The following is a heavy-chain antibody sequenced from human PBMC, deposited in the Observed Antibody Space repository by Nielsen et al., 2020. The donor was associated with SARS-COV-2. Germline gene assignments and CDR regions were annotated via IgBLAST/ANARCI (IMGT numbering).Heavy chain of an antibody. CDR3: ALSHNLVQNWFDP. Sequence: SETLSLTCTVSGGSISSSSYYWGWIRQPPGKGLEWIGSIYYSGSTYYNPSLKSRVTISVDTSKNQFSLKLSSVTAADTAVYYCALSHNLVQNWFDPWGQGTLVTVSS. J-gene: IGHJ5*02. V-gene: IGHV4-39*07. CDR1: GGSISSSSYY. CDR2: IYYSGST. D-gene: IGHD3-10*01.